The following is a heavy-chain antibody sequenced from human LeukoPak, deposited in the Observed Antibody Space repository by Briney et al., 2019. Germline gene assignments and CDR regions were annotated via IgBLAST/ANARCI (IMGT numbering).Heavy chain of an antibody. CDR3: ARVVCWGVQRLNWFDP. V-gene: IGHV1-2*06. CDR2: INPNSGGT. Sequence: ASVKVSCKASGYTFTGYYMHWVRQAPGQGLEWMGRINPNSGGTNYAQKFQGRVTMTRDTSISTAYMELSRLRSDDTAVYYCARVVCWGVQRLNWFDPWGQGTLVTVSS. D-gene: IGHD3-16*01. CDR1: GYTFTGYY. J-gene: IGHJ5*02.